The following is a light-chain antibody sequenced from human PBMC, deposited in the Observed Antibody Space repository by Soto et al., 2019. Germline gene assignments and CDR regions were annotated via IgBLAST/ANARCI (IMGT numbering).Light chain of an antibody. CDR1: SSNIGSNY. CDR3: AAWDDSLSGPV. J-gene: IGLJ3*02. Sequence: QSVLTQPPSASGSPGQRGTLSCSGSSSNIGSNYVYWYQQLPGTAPKLLIYRNNQRPSGVPDRFSGSKSGTSASLAISGLRSEDEADDYCAAWDDSLSGPVFGGGTKLTVL. CDR2: RNN. V-gene: IGLV1-47*01.